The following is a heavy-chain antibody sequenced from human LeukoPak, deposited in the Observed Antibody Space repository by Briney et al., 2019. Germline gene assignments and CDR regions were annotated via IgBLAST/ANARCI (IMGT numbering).Heavy chain of an antibody. D-gene: IGHD5-18*01. Sequence: GASVKASCKASGYIFTGYFMHWVRQAPGQGLEWMGWINPNSGGTNYAQKVQGRITMTRDTSISTAYMELSRLRSDDTAVYYCARDEGGYSYVKINYFDYWGQGTLVTVSS. CDR2: INPNSGGT. CDR3: ARDEGGYSYVKINYFDY. J-gene: IGHJ4*02. V-gene: IGHV1-2*02. CDR1: GYIFTGYF.